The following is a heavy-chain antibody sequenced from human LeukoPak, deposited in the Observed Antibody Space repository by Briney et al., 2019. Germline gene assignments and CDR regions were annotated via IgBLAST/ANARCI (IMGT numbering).Heavy chain of an antibody. J-gene: IGHJ4*02. V-gene: IGHV3-7*03. D-gene: IGHD5-24*01. Sequence: GGSLRLSCAASGFMFSSNWMSWVRLAPGKGLEWVANIKEDGTETYYVGSVKGRFAISRDNAKNSLYLQMNSLRVEDTAVYYCAKEGRSLQTYWGQGTLVTVSS. CDR2: IKEDGTET. CDR1: GFMFSSNW. CDR3: AKEGRSLQTY.